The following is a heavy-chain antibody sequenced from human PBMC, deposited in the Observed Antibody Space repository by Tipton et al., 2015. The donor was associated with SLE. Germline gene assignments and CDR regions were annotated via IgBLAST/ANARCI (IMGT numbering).Heavy chain of an antibody. CDR3: ARSNWEDY. V-gene: IGHV3-30-3*01. CDR1: GFTFSSYA. CDR2: ISYDGSNK. J-gene: IGHJ4*02. D-gene: IGHD1-1*01. Sequence: SLRLSCAASGFTFSSYAMHWVRQAPGKGPEWVAVISYDGSNKYYADSVKGRFTISRDNSKNTLYLQMNSLRAEDTAVYYCARSNWEDYWGQGTLVTVSS.